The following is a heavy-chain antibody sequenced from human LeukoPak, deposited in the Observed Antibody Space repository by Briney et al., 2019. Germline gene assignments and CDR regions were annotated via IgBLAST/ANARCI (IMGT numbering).Heavy chain of an antibody. J-gene: IGHJ4*02. CDR1: GYTFTGYY. CDR2: INPNSGGT. D-gene: IGHD3-10*01. V-gene: IGHV1-2*02. Sequence: ASVKVSCKASGYTFTGYYTHWVRQAPGQGLEWMGWINPNSGGTNYAQKFQGRVTMTRDTSISTAYMELSRLRSDDTAVYYCAGRDITMVRGVMNYWGQGTLLTVSS. CDR3: AGRDITMVRGVMNY.